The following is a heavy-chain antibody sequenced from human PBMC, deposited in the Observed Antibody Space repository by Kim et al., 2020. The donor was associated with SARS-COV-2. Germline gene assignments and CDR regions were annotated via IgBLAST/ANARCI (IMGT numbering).Heavy chain of an antibody. CDR3: GKDQSGYHPTLNWFDP. CDR1: GFTFSTTA. Sequence: GGSLRLSCVASGFTFSTTAMSWVRQAPGKGLEWVSSISGSGDSTYFADSVKGRFTISRDNSKNTLYLLMNSLGGEDTAIYYCGKDQSGYHPTLNWFDPWGHGTLVTVSS. CDR2: ISGSGDST. D-gene: IGHD5-12*01. V-gene: IGHV3-23*01. J-gene: IGHJ5*02.